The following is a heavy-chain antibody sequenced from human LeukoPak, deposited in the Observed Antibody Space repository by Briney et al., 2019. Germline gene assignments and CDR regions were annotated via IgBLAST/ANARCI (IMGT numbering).Heavy chain of an antibody. CDR1: GGSISSGVYY. V-gene: IGHV4-31*03. CDR3: ARENKLQDAGYTFDY. D-gene: IGHD3-9*01. CDR2: IYYSGST. Sequence: ASETLSLTRTVSGGSISSGVYYWSWIRQHPGKGLERIGYIYYSGSTYYNPSLKSRVNISVDTSKNQFSLKLSSVTAAETAVYYCARENKLQDAGYTFDYWGQGTLVTVSS. J-gene: IGHJ4*02.